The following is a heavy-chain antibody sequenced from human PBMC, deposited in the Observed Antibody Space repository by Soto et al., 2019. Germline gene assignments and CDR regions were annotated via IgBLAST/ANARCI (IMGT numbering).Heavy chain of an antibody. D-gene: IGHD2-21*02. CDR1: GFTFSTYG. Sequence: QVQLVESGGGVVQPGRSLRLSCAVSGFTFSTYGMHWVRQAPGKGLEWVAAIWYDGSNKYYGDSVRGRFTISRDNSKNTVYLHMDSLRAEDMAVYYCAKDACGGDCGDPGGFDYWGQGTLVTVSS. CDR2: IWYDGSNK. V-gene: IGHV3-33*06. J-gene: IGHJ4*02. CDR3: AKDACGGDCGDPGGFDY.